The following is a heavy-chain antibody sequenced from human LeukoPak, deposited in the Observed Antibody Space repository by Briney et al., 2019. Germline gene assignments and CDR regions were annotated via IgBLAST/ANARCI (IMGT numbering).Heavy chain of an antibody. J-gene: IGHJ4*02. V-gene: IGHV5-51*01. CDR1: GYSFTTYW. Sequence: GESLKISCKGSGYSFTTYWIGWVRQMPGKGLEWMGIIYPGDSDTRYSPSFQGQVTISANKSISTAYLQWNSLKAPDTAIYFCARSGYSGYQFDYWGQGTLVTVSS. CDR3: ARSGYSGYQFDY. D-gene: IGHD5-12*01. CDR2: IYPGDSDT.